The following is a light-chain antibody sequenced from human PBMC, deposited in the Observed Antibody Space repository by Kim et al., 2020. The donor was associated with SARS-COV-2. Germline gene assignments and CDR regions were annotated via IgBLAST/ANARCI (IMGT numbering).Light chain of an antibody. CDR2: DAS. CDR1: QSVRIS. CDR3: LQRSSWPLT. J-gene: IGKJ4*01. Sequence: PGERATLSCRASQSVRISLAWYQQKPGQSPRLLISDASNRATGVPARFSGSGSGTDFTLTISSLEPEDFAVYYCLQRSSWPLTFGGGTKVDI. V-gene: IGKV3-11*01.